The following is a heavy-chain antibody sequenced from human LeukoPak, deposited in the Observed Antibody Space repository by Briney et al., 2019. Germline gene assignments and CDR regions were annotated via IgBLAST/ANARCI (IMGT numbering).Heavy chain of an antibody. D-gene: IGHD3-10*01. CDR2: IHYSGST. V-gene: IGHV4-39*07. CDR1: SGSISSNSYY. Sequence: KPSEPLSLPCPVSSGSISSNSYYWAWIRQPPGKGLEWVGSIHYSGSTYYNPSLKSRVTMSVDTSKNQFSLRLSSVTAADTAMYYCARGSGTYYAYNWFHPWGQGTLVTVSS. CDR3: ARGSGTYYAYNWFHP. J-gene: IGHJ5*02.